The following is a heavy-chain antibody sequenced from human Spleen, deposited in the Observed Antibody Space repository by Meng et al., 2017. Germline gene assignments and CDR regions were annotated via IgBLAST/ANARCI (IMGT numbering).Heavy chain of an antibody. J-gene: IGHJ4*02. CDR3: ARSGYCGGDCYAFDY. CDR2: ICYSGST. Sequence: QVQLQESGPGLVKPSETLSLTCPVSGGSISSYCWSWIRQPPGKGLEWIAYICYSGSTNYNPSLKSRVTISEDTSKNQFSLKLSSVTAADTAVYYCARSGYCGGDCYAFDYWGQGTLVTVSS. CDR1: GGSISSYC. V-gene: IGHV4-59*08. D-gene: IGHD2-21*02.